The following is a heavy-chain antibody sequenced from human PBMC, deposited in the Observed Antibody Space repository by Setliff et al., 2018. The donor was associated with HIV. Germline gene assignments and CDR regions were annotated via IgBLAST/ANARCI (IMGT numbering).Heavy chain of an antibody. D-gene: IGHD3-10*01. Sequence: PGGSLRLSCAASGFTFSSYSMNWVRQAPGRGLEYVAGMNRDGSEKGYADSVKGRFSISRDNAKNSLYLQMSSLRTEDTAVYFCARDPAFGAFDIWGQGTMVTVSS. CDR1: GFTFSSYS. V-gene: IGHV3-7*04. J-gene: IGHJ3*02. CDR3: ARDPAFGAFDI. CDR2: MNRDGSEK.